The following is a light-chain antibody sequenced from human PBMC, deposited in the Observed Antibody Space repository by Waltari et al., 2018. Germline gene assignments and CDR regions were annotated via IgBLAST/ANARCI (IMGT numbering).Light chain of an antibody. J-gene: IGLJ1*01. CDR2: DVS. CDR1: SSDVGGYDY. CDR3: TSFTSSRTYV. Sequence: QSALTQPVSVSGSPGQSIAISCPGNSSDVGGYDYVFWYQQHPGKVPKLMIYDVSARPSGVSNRFSGSKSGNTASLTISGLQAEDEADYYCTSFTSSRTYVFGTGTKVTVL. V-gene: IGLV2-14*03.